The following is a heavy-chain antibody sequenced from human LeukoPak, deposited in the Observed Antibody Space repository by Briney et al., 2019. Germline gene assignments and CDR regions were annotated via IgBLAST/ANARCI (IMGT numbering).Heavy chain of an antibody. J-gene: IGHJ5*02. Sequence: ASVKVSCKASGYTFTAYSMHWVRQAPGQGLEWMGWIKPNSGVTNYAQRFQARVTMTSDMSISTAYMELNSLTSDDTAVYYCTRDFWSETGAGPGLDPWGQGTLVIVSS. CDR3: TRDFWSETGAGPGLDP. CDR2: IKPNSGVT. V-gene: IGHV1-2*02. CDR1: GYTFTAYS. D-gene: IGHD6-13*01.